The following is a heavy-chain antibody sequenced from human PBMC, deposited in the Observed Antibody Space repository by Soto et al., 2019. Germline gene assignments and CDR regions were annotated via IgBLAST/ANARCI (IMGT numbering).Heavy chain of an antibody. CDR3: ARVIPLLPIFGVVTYSYYYGMDV. CDR2: ISAYNGNT. D-gene: IGHD3-3*01. Sequence: ASVKVSCKASGYTFTSYGIIWVRQAPGQGLEWIGWISAYNGNTNYAQKLQGRVTMTTDTSTSTAYMELRSLRSDDTAVYYCARVIPLLPIFGVVTYSYYYGMDVWGQGTTVTVSS. J-gene: IGHJ6*02. V-gene: IGHV1-18*01. CDR1: GYTFTSYG.